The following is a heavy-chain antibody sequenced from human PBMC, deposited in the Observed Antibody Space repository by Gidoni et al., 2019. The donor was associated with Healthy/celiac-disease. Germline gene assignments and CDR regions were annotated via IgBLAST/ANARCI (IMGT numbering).Heavy chain of an antibody. CDR2: INPNSGGT. J-gene: IGHJ4*02. CDR3: ARRRIVATTLDY. V-gene: IGHV1-2*06. D-gene: IGHD5-12*01. Sequence: QVQLVQSGAEVQKPGASVKVSCKASGYTFTGYYMHWVRQAPGQGLEWMGRINPNSGGTNYAQKCQGRVTMTRDTSISTAYMELSRLRSDDTAVYYCARRRIVATTLDYWGQGTLVTVSS. CDR1: GYTFTGYY.